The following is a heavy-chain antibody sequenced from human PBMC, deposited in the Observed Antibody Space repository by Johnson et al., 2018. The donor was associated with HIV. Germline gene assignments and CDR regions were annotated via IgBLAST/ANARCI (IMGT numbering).Heavy chain of an antibody. Sequence: QVQLVESGGGVVQPGRSLRLSCAASGFTFSSYAMHWVRQAPGKGLEWVAVISYDGSNKYYAESVKGRFTITRDNSKNTLYLQMNSLRAEDTAVYYCARDPGSITLVRGDAFDIWGQGTVVTVSS. CDR1: GFTFSSYA. V-gene: IGHV3-30-3*01. J-gene: IGHJ3*02. D-gene: IGHD3-10*01. CDR3: ARDPGSITLVRGDAFDI. CDR2: ISYDGSNK.